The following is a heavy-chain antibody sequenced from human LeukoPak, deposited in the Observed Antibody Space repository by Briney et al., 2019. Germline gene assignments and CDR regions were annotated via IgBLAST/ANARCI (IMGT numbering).Heavy chain of an antibody. Sequence: PGRSLRLSCAASGFTFSSYAMHWVRQAPGKRLEWVAVISYDGSNKYYADSVKGRFTISRDNSKNTLCLQMNSLRAEDTAVYYCARVGGEGYWGQGTLVTVSS. CDR1: GFTFSSYA. CDR3: ARVGGEGY. V-gene: IGHV3-30*04. J-gene: IGHJ4*02. D-gene: IGHD3-3*01. CDR2: ISYDGSNK.